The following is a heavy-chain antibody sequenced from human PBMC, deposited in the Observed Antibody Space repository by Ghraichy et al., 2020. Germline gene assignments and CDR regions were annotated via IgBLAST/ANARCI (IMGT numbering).Heavy chain of an antibody. CDR1: GGTFSGNY. CDR2: VGHSGTI. Sequence: ESLNISCAVSGGTFSGNYWSWVRQAPGKGLQWVCEVGHSGTINYNPSLTSRGTISLNTTKNQFSFRLNTGTAAEAAVYYCARGRRVRGVRGGMDVWGQGTAV. J-gene: IGHJ6*02. CDR3: ARGRRVRGVRGGMDV. D-gene: IGHD3-10*01. V-gene: IGHV4-34*01.